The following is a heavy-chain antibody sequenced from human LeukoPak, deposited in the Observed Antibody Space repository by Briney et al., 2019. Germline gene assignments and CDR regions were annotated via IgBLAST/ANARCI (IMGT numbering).Heavy chain of an antibody. V-gene: IGHV3-23*01. J-gene: IGHJ4*02. CDR3: AGSVWSGRGYFDY. D-gene: IGHD3-3*01. Sequence: PGGSLRLSCAASGFTFSSYAMSWVRQAPGEGLEWVSAISGSGGSTYYADSVKGRFTISRDNSKNTLYLQMNSLRAEDTAVYYCAGSVWSGRGYFDYWGQGTLVTVSS. CDR2: ISGSGGST. CDR1: GFTFSSYA.